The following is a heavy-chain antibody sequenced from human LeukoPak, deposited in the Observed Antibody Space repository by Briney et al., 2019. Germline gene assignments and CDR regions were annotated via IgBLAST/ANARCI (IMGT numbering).Heavy chain of an antibody. D-gene: IGHD3-16*01. J-gene: IGHJ4*02. Sequence: GGSLRLSCAASGLSFSSFAMSWVRQGPARGLEWVSSIRGNGVTFYADSVKGRFTLSSDSSRNTVYFQLNNLRVEDTAIYYCARASWVSSTDAVRWGQGTLVTVSS. CDR3: ARASWVSSTDAVR. V-gene: IGHV3-23*01. CDR1: GLSFSSFA. CDR2: IRGNGVT.